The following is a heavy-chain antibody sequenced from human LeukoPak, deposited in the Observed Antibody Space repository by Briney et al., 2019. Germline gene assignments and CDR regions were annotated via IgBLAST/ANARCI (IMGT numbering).Heavy chain of an antibody. CDR3: AKDWDWNSSFFDY. V-gene: IGHV3-30*18. J-gene: IGHJ4*02. Sequence: GGSLRLSCAASGFTFNIYAMSWVRQVPGKGLEWVAVISYDGSNKYYADSVKGRFTISRDNSKNTLYLQMNGLRAEDTAVYYCAKDWDWNSSFFDYWGQGTLVTVSS. CDR1: GFTFNIYA. CDR2: ISYDGSNK. D-gene: IGHD1-7*01.